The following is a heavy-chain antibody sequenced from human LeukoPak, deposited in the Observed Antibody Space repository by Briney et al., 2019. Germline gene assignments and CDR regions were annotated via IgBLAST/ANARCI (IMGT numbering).Heavy chain of an antibody. V-gene: IGHV3-49*03. D-gene: IGHD1-14*01. CDR1: GFTFGDYA. J-gene: IGHJ3*02. Sequence: PGRSLRLSCTASGFTFGDYAMSWFRQAPGKGLEWVGFIRSKAYGGTTEYAASVKGRFTISRDDSKSIAYLQTNSLKTEDTAVYYCTREKGHPVTEDAFDIWGQGTMVTVSS. CDR3: TREKGHPVTEDAFDI. CDR2: IRSKAYGGTT.